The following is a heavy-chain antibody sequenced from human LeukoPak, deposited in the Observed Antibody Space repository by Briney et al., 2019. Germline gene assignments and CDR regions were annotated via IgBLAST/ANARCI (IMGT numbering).Heavy chain of an antibody. CDR1: GFTFSDHY. CDR3: ARETENIDFWSGYYP. CDR2: IKQDGSEK. D-gene: IGHD3-3*01. Sequence: PGGSLRLSCIVSGFTFSDHYMEWVRQAPGKGLEWVANIKQDGSEKYYVDSVKGRFTISRDNAKNSLYLQMNSLRADDTAVYYCARETENIDFWSGYYPWGQGTLVTVSS. V-gene: IGHV3-7*03. J-gene: IGHJ5*02.